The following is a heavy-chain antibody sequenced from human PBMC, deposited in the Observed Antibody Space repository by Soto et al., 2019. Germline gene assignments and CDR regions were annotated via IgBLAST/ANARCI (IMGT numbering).Heavy chain of an antibody. J-gene: IGHJ5*02. CDR2: INHSGST. CDR1: GGSFSGYY. CDR3: ARIRGEWYLSNWFDP. V-gene: IGHV4-34*01. D-gene: IGHD3-10*01. Sequence: PSETLSLTCAVYGGSFSGYYWSWIRQPPGKGLEWIGEINHSGSTNYNPSLKSRVTISVDTSKNQFSLKLSSVTAADTAVYYCARIRGEWYLSNWFDPWGQGTLVTVSS.